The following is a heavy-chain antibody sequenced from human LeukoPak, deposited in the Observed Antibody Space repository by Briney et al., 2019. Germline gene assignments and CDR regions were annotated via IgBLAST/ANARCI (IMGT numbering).Heavy chain of an antibody. D-gene: IGHD1-26*01. J-gene: IGHJ4*02. Sequence: GGSLRLSCAASGFSISSSAMNWVRQAPGKGLEWVSFVSFDGRNKNYADSVRGRFTISRGDSKNTLYLQMSSLRNEDTAVYFCARIVGHTRSEFWGQGTLVTVSS. CDR3: ARIVGHTRSEF. CDR2: VSFDGRNK. V-gene: IGHV3-30*04. CDR1: GFSISSSA.